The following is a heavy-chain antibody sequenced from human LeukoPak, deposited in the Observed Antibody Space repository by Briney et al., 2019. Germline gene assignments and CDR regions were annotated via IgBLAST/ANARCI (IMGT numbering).Heavy chain of an antibody. CDR3: AKDGIRGGDWGDYFDY. D-gene: IGHD2-21*02. CDR1: GFTFSSYG. CDR2: ISYDGSNK. V-gene: IGHV3-30*18. Sequence: PGRSLRLSCAASGFTFSSYGMHWVRQAPGKGLEWVAVISYDGSNKYYADSVRGRFTISRDNSKNTLYLQMNSLRAEDTAVYYCAKDGIRGGDWGDYFDYWGQGTLVTVSS. J-gene: IGHJ4*02.